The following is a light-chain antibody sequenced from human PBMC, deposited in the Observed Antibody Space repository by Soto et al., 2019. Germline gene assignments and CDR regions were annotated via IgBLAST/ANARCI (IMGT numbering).Light chain of an antibody. J-gene: IGKJ1*01. Sequence: IQMTQSPSTLSASVGDRVTITCRASQSISSWLAWYQQKPGKAPKLLIYDASSLQSGVPSRFSGSVPGTECTLTVSSLQPDDFATYYCHQYGSYFPTFGQGTKVEIK. V-gene: IGKV1-5*01. CDR1: QSISSW. CDR2: DAS. CDR3: HQYGSYFPT.